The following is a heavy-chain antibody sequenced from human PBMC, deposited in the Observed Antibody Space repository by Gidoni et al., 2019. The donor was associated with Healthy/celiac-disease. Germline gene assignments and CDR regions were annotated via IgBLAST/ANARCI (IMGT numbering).Heavy chain of an antibody. J-gene: IGHJ6*02. CDR3: ATQTTAAAGHQSDYYYGMDV. V-gene: IGHV1-69*01. CDR1: GGTFSSSA. CDR2: IIPIFGTA. Sequence: QVQLVQSGAEVKKPGSSVKVSCKASGGTFSSSAISWVRQAPGQGLEWMGGIIPIFGTANYAQKFQGRVTITADESTSTAYMELSSLRSEDTAVYYCATQTTAAAGHQSDYYYGMDVWGQGTTVTVSS. D-gene: IGHD6-13*01.